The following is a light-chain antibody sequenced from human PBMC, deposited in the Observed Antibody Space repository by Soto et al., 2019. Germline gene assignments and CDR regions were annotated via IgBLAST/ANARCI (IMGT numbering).Light chain of an antibody. CDR2: AAS. V-gene: IGKV1-39*01. CDR3: QQSYSTRWLT. J-gene: IGKJ4*01. Sequence: DIQMTQSPSSLSASVGDRVTITCRASQSISSYLNWYQQKPGKAPKLLIYAASSLQSGVPSRFSGSGSGTDFTLTISSLQPEDFATYYCQQSYSTRWLTFGGGTKVDIK. CDR1: QSISSY.